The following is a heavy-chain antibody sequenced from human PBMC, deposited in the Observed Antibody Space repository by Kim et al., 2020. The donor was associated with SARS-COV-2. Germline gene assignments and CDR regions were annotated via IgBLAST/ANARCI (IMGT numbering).Heavy chain of an antibody. V-gene: IGHV1-18*01. J-gene: IGHJ4*02. CDR1: GYTFTSYG. CDR3: ARVGNAGANWNSENPPPDFDY. Sequence: ASVKVSCKASGYTFTSYGISWVRQAPGQGLEWMGWISAYNGNTNYAQKLQGRVTMTTDTSTSTAYMELRSLRSDDTAVYYCARVGNAGANWNSENPPPDFDYWGQGTLVTVPS. D-gene: IGHD1-7*01. CDR2: ISAYNGNT.